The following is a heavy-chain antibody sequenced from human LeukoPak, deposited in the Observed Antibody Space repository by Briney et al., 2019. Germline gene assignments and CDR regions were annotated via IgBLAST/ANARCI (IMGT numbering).Heavy chain of an antibody. D-gene: IGHD3-10*01. V-gene: IGHV1-69*05. Sequence: SVKVSCKASGGTFSSYAISWVRQAPGQGLEWMGGIIPIFGTANYAQKLQGRVTMTTDTSTSTAYMELRSLRSDDTAVYYCARRTMVRGVDAFDIWGQGTMVTVSS. J-gene: IGHJ3*02. CDR3: ARRTMVRGVDAFDI. CDR2: IIPIFGTA. CDR1: GGTFSSYA.